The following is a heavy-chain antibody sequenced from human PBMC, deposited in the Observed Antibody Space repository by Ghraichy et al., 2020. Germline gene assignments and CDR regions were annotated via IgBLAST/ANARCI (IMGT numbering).Heavy chain of an antibody. J-gene: IGHJ4*02. D-gene: IGHD4-17*01. CDR2: MKQDGSEK. Sequence: GGSLRLSCAASGFTFSIYWMTWVRQAPGKGLEWVANMKQDGSEKYYVDSVKGRFTISRDNAKNSVYLQMNSLRADDTAVYYCGRVRYFGDDIDYWGQGTLVTVSS. CDR1: GFTFSIYW. CDR3: GRVRYFGDDIDY. V-gene: IGHV3-7*01.